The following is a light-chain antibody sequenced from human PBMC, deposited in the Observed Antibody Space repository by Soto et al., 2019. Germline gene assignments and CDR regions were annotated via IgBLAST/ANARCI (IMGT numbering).Light chain of an antibody. CDR1: QSVSSN. CDR3: QQYNNWPRT. Sequence: EIVMTQSPATLSVSPGERATLSCGAIQSVSSNLAWYQQKPGQAPRLLIYGASTRATGIPARFSGSGSGTEFTLTISSLQSEDFAVYYCQQYNNWPRTFGQGTKVDIK. CDR2: GAS. V-gene: IGKV3-15*01. J-gene: IGKJ1*01.